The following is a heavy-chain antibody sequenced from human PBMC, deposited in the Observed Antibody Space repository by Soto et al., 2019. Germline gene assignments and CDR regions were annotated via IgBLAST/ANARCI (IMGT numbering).Heavy chain of an antibody. D-gene: IGHD6-13*01. CDR3: ARNIAYHYGMDV. V-gene: IGHV4-4*02. CDR1: GDSISSINW. J-gene: IGHJ6*02. CDR2: FYHDGRT. Sequence: PSETLSLTCAVSGDSISSINWWSWARQPPGRGLEWIGEFYHDGRTNYNPSLKSRVTISVDKSKNQFSLNLRSVTATDTAVYYCARNIAYHYGMDVWGQGTTVTVSS.